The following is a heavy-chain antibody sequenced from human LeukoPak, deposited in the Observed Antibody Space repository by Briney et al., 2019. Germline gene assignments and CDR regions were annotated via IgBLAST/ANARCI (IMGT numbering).Heavy chain of an antibody. CDR1: GGSISSGSYY. D-gene: IGHD2-21*01. Sequence: SETLSLTCTVSGGSISSGSYYWSWIRQPAGKGREWIGYIHTSGSTNCNPSLRSRVTISLDTSTNQFSLKLSSVTAADTAVYYCARNVVVIAIGGIDYWSQGTLVTVSS. V-gene: IGHV4-61*09. CDR2: IHTSGST. CDR3: ARNVVVIAIGGIDY. J-gene: IGHJ4*02.